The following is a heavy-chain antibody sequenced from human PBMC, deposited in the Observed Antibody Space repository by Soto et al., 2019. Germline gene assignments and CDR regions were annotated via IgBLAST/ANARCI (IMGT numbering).Heavy chain of an antibody. D-gene: IGHD6-13*01. V-gene: IGHV5-51*01. Sequence: PGESLKISCKGSGYSFTNYWIGWVRQMPGKGLEWMGIIYPGDSDTRYSPSFQGQVTISADKSISTAYLQWSSLKASDTAMYYCATLSGSSSWGGRTYFDYWGQGTLVTVSS. J-gene: IGHJ4*02. CDR3: ATLSGSSSWGGRTYFDY. CDR1: GYSFTNYW. CDR2: IYPGDSDT.